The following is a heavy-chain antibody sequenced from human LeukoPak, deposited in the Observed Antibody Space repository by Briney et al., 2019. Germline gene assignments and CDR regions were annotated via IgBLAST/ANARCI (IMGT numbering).Heavy chain of an antibody. D-gene: IGHD2-15*01. V-gene: IGHV4-59*02. J-gene: IGHJ4*02. CDR1: GASVSSSH. CDR3: LEGCFEPFDH. CDR2: LSYTGKT. Sequence: SEALSLTCLVSGASVSSSHWNWIRQLPGKGLEWIGCLSYTGKTDYNPSLTSRVTISLDTSKNQVSLKLTSLTAADTAVYYCLEGCFEPFDHWGQGTLVTVSS.